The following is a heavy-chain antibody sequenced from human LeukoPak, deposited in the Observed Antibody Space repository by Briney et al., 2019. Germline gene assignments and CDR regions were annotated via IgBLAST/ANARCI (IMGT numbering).Heavy chain of an antibody. CDR2: ISAYNGNT. CDR3: AVDDIWYAFDI. V-gene: IGHV1-18*04. Sequence: ASVKVSCKASGYTFTSYYMHWVRQAPGQGLEWMGWISAYNGNTNYAQKLQGRVTMTTDTSTSTAYMELRSLRSDDTAVYYCAVDDIWYAFDIWGQGTMVTISS. J-gene: IGHJ3*02. CDR1: GYTFTSYY. D-gene: IGHD3-9*01.